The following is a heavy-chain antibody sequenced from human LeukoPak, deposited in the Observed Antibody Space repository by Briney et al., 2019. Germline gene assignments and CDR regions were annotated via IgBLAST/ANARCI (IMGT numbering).Heavy chain of an antibody. J-gene: IGHJ4*02. Sequence: RGSLRLSCAASGFTFSSYAMGWVRQAPGKGLEWVSAITASGGNTYYADSVKGRFTISRDNSKNTLYLQVNSLRAEDTAVYYCAKGNGYSYGRYYFDYWGQGTLVTVSS. V-gene: IGHV3-23*01. CDR3: AKGNGYSYGRYYFDY. CDR2: ITASGGNT. D-gene: IGHD5-18*01. CDR1: GFTFSSYA.